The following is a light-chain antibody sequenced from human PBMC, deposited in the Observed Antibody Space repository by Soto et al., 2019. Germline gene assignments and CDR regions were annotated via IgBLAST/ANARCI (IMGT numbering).Light chain of an antibody. V-gene: IGLV8-61*01. CDR3: VLYMGRGSWV. CDR1: SGSVSTGYY. CDR2: NTN. Sequence: QAVVTQEPSFSVSPGGTVTLTCGLTSGSVSTGYYPTWYQQTPGQAPRTLIYNTNTRSSGVPDRFSGSILGNKAALTITGAQADDESDYYCVLYMGRGSWVFGGGTKVTVL. J-gene: IGLJ3*02.